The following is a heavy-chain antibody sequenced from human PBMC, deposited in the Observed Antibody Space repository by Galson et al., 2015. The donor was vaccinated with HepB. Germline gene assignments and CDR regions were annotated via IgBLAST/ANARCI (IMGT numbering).Heavy chain of an antibody. CDR2: IRQDGSEK. D-gene: IGHD4-17*01. CDR3: VRLYGDYGQTFDS. V-gene: IGHV3-7*01. CDR1: GFTFSSHW. J-gene: IGHJ4*02. Sequence: SLRLSCAASGFTFSSHWMSWVRQAPGKGLEWVANIRQDGSEKYYVDSVRGRFTVSRDNANDSLSLQMNYLGADDTAVYYCVRLYGDYGQTFDSWGQGTLVTVSS.